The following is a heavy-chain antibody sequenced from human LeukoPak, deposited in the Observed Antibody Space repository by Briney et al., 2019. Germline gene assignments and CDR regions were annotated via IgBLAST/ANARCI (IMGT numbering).Heavy chain of an antibody. CDR3: AKHGDTAMWLDY. D-gene: IGHD5-18*01. CDR2: ISGSGGSI. CDR1: GFTFSNYV. Sequence: PGGSLRLSRAASGFTFSNYVMSWVGQAPGKGLEWVSGISGSGGSIYYADSVKGRFTISRDSSKNTLNLQMNSLRAEDTAVYYCAKHGDTAMWLDYWGQGTLVTVSS. J-gene: IGHJ4*02. V-gene: IGHV3-23*01.